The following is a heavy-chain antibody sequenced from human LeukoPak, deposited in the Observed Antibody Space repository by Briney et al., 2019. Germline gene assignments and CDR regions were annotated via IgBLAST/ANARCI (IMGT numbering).Heavy chain of an antibody. CDR1: GFIVSSNY. CDR2: LYSAGST. J-gene: IGHJ4*02. CDR3: ASGGTGARKFYSERFHY. D-gene: IGHD2-15*01. V-gene: IGHV3-53*01. Sequence: GGSLRLSCAASGFIVSSNYMSWVRQAPGKGLEWVSILYSAGSTYYADSVRGRFTISRDTSKNTVSLQMNSLRVEDTAVYYCASGGTGARKFYSERFHYWGQGTLCTASS.